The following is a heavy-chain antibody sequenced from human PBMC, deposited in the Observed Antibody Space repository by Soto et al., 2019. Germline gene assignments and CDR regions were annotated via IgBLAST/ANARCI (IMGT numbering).Heavy chain of an antibody. CDR2: ISAYNGNT. CDR1: GYTFTSYG. CDR3: ARDKEGPVYRPRVFDY. D-gene: IGHD2-2*02. V-gene: IGHV1-18*01. Sequence: ASVKVSCKASGYTFTSYGISWVRQAPGQGLEWMGWISAYNGNTNYAQKLQGRVTMTTDTSTSTAYMELRSLRSDDTAVYYCARDKEGPVYRPRVFDYWGQGTLVTVSS. J-gene: IGHJ4*02.